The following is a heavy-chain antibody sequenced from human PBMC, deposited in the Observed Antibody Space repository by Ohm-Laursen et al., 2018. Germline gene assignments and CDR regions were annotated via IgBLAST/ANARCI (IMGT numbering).Heavy chain of an antibody. J-gene: IGHJ4*02. CDR2: IDASGGTI. V-gene: IGHV3-48*01. CDR3: ARGAPFYGGFDY. D-gene: IGHD4-17*01. CDR1: GFTFRTYS. Sequence: SLRLSCAASGFTFRTYSMNWVRQSPGKGLEWLPYIDASGGTIYYADSVKGRLTISRDNAKNSLYLQMSGLRGEDTAVYYCARGAPFYGGFDYWGQGTLVTVSS.